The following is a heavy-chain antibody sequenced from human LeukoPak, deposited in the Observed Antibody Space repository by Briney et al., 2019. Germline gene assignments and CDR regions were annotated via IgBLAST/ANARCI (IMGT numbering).Heavy chain of an antibody. V-gene: IGHV4-34*01. D-gene: IGHD3-10*01. CDR3: ARAGNYGSGSGYYYYMDV. J-gene: IGHJ6*03. CDR1: VGSFSGYY. CDR2: SNHSGST. Sequence: SETLSLTCAVYVGSFSGYYWSWIRQPPGKGLEGIGESNHSGSTNYNPSLKSRVTISVDTSKNQFSLKLSSVTAADTAVYYCARAGNYGSGSGYYYYMDVWGKGTTVTVSS.